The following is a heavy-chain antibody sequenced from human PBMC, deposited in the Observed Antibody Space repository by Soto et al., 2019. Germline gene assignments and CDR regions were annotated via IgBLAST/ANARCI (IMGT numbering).Heavy chain of an antibody. V-gene: IGHV1-69*02. CDR3: ASPLRYGSGSTPVGY. J-gene: IGHJ4*02. CDR1: GGTFSSYT. Sequence: ASVKVSCKASGGTFSSYTISWVRQAPGQGLEWMGRIIPILGIANYAQKFQGRVTITADKSTSTAYMELSSLRSEDTAVYYCASPLRYGSGSTPVGYWGQGTLVTVSS. D-gene: IGHD3-10*01. CDR2: IIPILGIA.